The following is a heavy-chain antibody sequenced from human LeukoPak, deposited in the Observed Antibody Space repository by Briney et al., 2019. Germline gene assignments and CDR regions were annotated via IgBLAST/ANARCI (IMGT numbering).Heavy chain of an antibody. D-gene: IGHD6-13*01. CDR3: AKVKEAAGVDY. CDR2: ISDSGGST. CDR1: GFTFSSYA. J-gene: IGHJ4*02. Sequence: GGSLRLSCAASGFTFSSYAMSRVRQAPGKGLEWVSTISDSGGSTKNADSVKGRFTISRDNSKNTLYLHMNSLRAEDTAVYYCAKVKEAAGVDYWGQGTLVTVPS. V-gene: IGHV3-23*01.